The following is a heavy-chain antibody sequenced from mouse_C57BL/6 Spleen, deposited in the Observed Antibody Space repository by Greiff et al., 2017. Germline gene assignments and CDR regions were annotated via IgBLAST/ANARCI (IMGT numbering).Heavy chain of an antibody. CDR3: ARPIYDAGLGY. V-gene: IGHV1-80*01. CDR1: GYAFSSYW. CDR2: IYPGDGDT. J-gene: IGHJ2*01. Sequence: QVQLQQSGAELVKPGASVKISCKASGYAFSSYWMNWVKQRPGKGLEWIGQIYPGDGDTNYNGKFKGKATLTADKSSSTAYMQLSSLTSEDSAVYFCARPIYDAGLGYWGQGTTLTVSS. D-gene: IGHD2-12*01.